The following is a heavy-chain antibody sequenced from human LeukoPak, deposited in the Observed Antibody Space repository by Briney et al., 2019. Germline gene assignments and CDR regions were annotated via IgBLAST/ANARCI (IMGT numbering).Heavy chain of an antibody. J-gene: IGHJ4*02. V-gene: IGHV3-23*01. D-gene: IGHD2-15*01. CDR1: GFTFSSYA. CDR3: AKSTLGYCSGGSCFHFDY. Sequence: PGGSLRLSCAASGFTFSSYAMSWVRQAPGKGLEWVSAISGSGGSTHYADSVKGRFTISRDNSKNTLYLQMNSLRAEDTAVYYCAKSTLGYCSGGSCFHFDYWGQGTLVTVSS. CDR2: ISGSGGST.